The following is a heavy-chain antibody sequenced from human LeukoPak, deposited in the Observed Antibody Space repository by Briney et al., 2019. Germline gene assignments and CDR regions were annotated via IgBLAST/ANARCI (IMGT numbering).Heavy chain of an antibody. CDR1: GFTFSSYG. D-gene: IGHD3-16*02. CDR2: ISGSGGST. V-gene: IGHV3-23*01. CDR3: AKGLAFGGVIVRLPTDY. Sequence: GGSLRLSCAASGFTFSSYGMSWVRQAPGKGLEWVSAISGSGGSTYYADSAKGRFTISRDNSKNTLYLQMNSLRAEDTAVYYCAKGLAFGGVIVRLPTDYWGQGTLVTVSS. J-gene: IGHJ4*02.